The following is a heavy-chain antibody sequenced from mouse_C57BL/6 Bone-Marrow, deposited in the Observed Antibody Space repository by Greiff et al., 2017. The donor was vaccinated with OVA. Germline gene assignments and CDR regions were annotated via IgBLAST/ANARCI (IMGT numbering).Heavy chain of an antibody. D-gene: IGHD2-12*01. CDR2: INSDGGST. J-gene: IGHJ1*03. V-gene: IGHV5-2*01. CDR3: ARPPTIVLDWYFDV. Sequence: EVKVVESGGGLVQPGESLKLSCESNEYEFPSHDMSWVRKTPEKRLELVAAINSDGGSTYYPDTMERRFIISRDNTKKTLYLQMSSLRSEDTALYYCARPPTIVLDWYFDVWGTGTTVTVSS. CDR1: EYEFPSHD.